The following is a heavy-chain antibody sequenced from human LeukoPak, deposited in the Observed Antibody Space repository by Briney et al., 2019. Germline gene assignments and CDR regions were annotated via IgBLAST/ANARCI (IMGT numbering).Heavy chain of an antibody. J-gene: IGHJ4*02. CDR2: INHSGST. CDR1: GGSFSGFY. V-gene: IGHV4-34*01. Sequence: SETLSLTCAVFGGSFSGFYWSWIRQPPGKGLEWIGEINHSGSTNYNPSLKSRVTISVDTSKNQFSLKLSSVTAADTAVYYCARVAYYDFWSGYLEYYFDYWGQGTLVTVSS. CDR3: ARVAYYDFWSGYLEYYFDY. D-gene: IGHD3-3*01.